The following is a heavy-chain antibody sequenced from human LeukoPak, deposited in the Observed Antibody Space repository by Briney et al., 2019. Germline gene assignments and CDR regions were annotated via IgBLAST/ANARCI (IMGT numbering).Heavy chain of an antibody. Sequence: ASVKVSCKASGYTFTGYYMHWVRQAPGQGLEWMGWINPNSGGTNYAQKFQGRVTMTRDTSISTAYMELSRLKSDDTAVYYCARVLKKYCSGGSCYETILGYWGQGTLVTVSS. J-gene: IGHJ4*02. CDR2: INPNSGGT. CDR3: ARVLKKYCSGGSCYETILGY. V-gene: IGHV1-2*02. D-gene: IGHD2-15*01. CDR1: GYTFTGYY.